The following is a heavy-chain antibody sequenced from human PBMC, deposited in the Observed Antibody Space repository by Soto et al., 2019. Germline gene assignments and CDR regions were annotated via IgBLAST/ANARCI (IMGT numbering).Heavy chain of an antibody. CDR2: VKSKSDGGTT. CDR1: GFSFSHVW. D-gene: IGHD3-16*02. Sequence: EVQLVESGGGLVEPGGSHRLSCAASGFSFSHVWMTWVRQAPGKGLEWVGRVKSKSDGGTTDYAAPVKGRFTISRDDSKDTLYLQMDSLKTEDTAVYYCTTDISRILFWGQGTMVTVSS. J-gene: IGHJ3*01. V-gene: IGHV3-15*07. CDR3: TTDISRILF.